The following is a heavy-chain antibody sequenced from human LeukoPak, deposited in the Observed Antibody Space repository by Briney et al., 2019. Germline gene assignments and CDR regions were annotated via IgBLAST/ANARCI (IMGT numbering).Heavy chain of an antibody. J-gene: IGHJ5*02. D-gene: IGHD6-19*01. CDR1: GFTFSSYW. V-gene: IGHV3-7*01. Sequence: GGSLRLSCAASGFTFSSYWMSWVRQAPGKGLEWVANIKQDGSEKYYVDSVKGRFTISRDNAKSSLYLQMNSLRAEDTAVYYCARDVAVATLPEWFDPWGQGTLVTVSS. CDR3: ARDVAVATLPEWFDP. CDR2: IKQDGSEK.